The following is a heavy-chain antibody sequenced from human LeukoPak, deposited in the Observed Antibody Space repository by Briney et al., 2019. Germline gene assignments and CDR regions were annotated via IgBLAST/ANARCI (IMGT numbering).Heavy chain of an antibody. Sequence: GGSLRLSCAASGFTFSSYSMNWVRQAPGKGLEWVSSISSSSSYIYYADSVKGRFTISRDNAKNSLYLQMNSLRAEDTAVYYCARLKNMYYYDSSGYRDHWGQGTLVTVSS. CDR1: GFTFSSYS. D-gene: IGHD3-22*01. CDR3: ARLKNMYYYDSSGYRDH. J-gene: IGHJ4*02. V-gene: IGHV3-21*01. CDR2: ISSSSSYI.